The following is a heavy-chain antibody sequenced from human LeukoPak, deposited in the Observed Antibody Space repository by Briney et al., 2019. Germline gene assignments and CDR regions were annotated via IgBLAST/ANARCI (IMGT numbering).Heavy chain of an antibody. J-gene: IGHJ4*02. D-gene: IGHD3-10*01. V-gene: IGHV3-30*02. CDR2: IRYDGSNK. CDR1: GFTFSSYG. Sequence: GGSLRLSCAASGFTFSSYGMHWVRQAPGKGLEWVAFIRYDGSNKYYADSVKGRFTISRDNSKNTLYLQMNSLRAEDTAVYYCAKDSIRRGSGSYYHYWGQGTLVTVSS. CDR3: AKDSIRRGSGSYYHY.